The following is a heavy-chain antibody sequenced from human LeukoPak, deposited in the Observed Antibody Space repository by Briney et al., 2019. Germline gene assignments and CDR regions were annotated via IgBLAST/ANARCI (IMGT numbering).Heavy chain of an antibody. CDR1: GFTFSSYW. J-gene: IGHJ6*03. Sequence: PGGSLRLSCAASGFTFSSYWMSWVRQAPGKGLEWVANIKQDGSEKYYVDSVKGRFTISRDNAKNSLYLQMNSLRAEDTAVYYCARGRIVVVINYYYYYMDVWGKGTTVTVSS. D-gene: IGHD3-22*01. V-gene: IGHV3-7*01. CDR2: IKQDGSEK. CDR3: ARGRIVVVINYYYYYMDV.